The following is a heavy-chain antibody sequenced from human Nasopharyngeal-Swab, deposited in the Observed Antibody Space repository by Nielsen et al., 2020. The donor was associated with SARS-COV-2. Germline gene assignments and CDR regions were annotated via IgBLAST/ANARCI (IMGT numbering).Heavy chain of an antibody. V-gene: IGHV3-30*18. J-gene: IGHJ4*02. CDR1: GFTFSSYG. CDR2: ISYDGSNK. D-gene: IGHD6-19*01. CDR3: AKDGRVWAVAGEVDY. Sequence: GGSLRLSCAASGFTFSSYGMHWVRQAPGKGLEWVAVISYDGSNKYYADSAKGRFTISRDNSKNTLYLQMNSLRAEDTAVYYCAKDGRVWAVAGEVDYWGQGTLVTVSS.